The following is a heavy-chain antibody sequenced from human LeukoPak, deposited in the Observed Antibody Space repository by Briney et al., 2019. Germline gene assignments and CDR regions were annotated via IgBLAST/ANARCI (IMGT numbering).Heavy chain of an antibody. V-gene: IGHV3-23*01. J-gene: IGHJ4*02. Sequence: GGSLRLSCAASGFTFSSYSMNWVRQPPGKGLEWVSVISVSGGSSNYGDSVKGRFTVSRDNSRNTLYLQMNSLRVEDTAIYYCAKAKDYYGSGSYPDYWGQGTLVTVSP. D-gene: IGHD3-10*01. CDR3: AKAKDYYGSGSYPDY. CDR2: ISVSGGSS. CDR1: GFTFSSYS.